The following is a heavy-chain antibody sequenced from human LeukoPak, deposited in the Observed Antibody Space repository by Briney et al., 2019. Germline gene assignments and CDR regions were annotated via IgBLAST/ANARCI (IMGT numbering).Heavy chain of an antibody. CDR2: INHSGST. J-gene: IGHJ4*02. V-gene: IGHV4-34*01. CDR1: GGSFSGYY. D-gene: IGHD2-2*01. CDR3: ARVRYCSSTSCHPRFGGHYFDY. Sequence: SETLSLTCAAYGGSFSGYYWSWIRQPPGKGLEWIGEINHSGSTNYNPPLKSRVTISVDTSKNQFSLKLSSVTAADTAVYYCARVRYCSSTSCHPRFGGHYFDYWGQGTLVTVSS.